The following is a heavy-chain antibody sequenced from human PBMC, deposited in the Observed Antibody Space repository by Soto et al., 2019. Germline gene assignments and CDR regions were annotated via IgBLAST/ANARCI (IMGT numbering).Heavy chain of an antibody. D-gene: IGHD1-1*01. Sequence: PGGSLRLSCAASGFTFNTYGMNWVRQAPGKGLEWVAIIWYDGGLKYYADSVKGRFTVSRDNSKNTMFLQMNSLRDEDTAVYYCAREGSWNVDYWGQGTLVTVSS. V-gene: IGHV3-33*01. CDR2: IWYDGGLK. CDR3: AREGSWNVDY. J-gene: IGHJ4*02. CDR1: GFTFNTYG.